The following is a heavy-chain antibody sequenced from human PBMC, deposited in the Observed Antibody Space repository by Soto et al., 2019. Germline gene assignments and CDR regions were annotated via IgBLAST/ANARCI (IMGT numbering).Heavy chain of an antibody. CDR2: IFYTGTT. CDR3: ARQVLLEYFDY. Sequence: QLQLQESGPGLVKPSETLSLICTVSSGSISDSDFYWGWIRQPPGKGLEWIGSIFYTGTTYSNPSLESRVTISIDTSKNQFSLKLTSLTAADTAAYYCARQVLLEYFDYWGQGTLVTVSS. CDR1: SGSISDSDFY. J-gene: IGHJ4*02. D-gene: IGHD1-1*01. V-gene: IGHV4-39*01.